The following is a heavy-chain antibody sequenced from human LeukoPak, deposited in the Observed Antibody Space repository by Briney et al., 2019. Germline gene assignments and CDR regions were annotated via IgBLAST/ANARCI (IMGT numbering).Heavy chain of an antibody. V-gene: IGHV3-23*01. D-gene: IGHD3-10*01. CDR2: ISGSGGST. J-gene: IGHJ4*02. CDR3: AKDRLRDYYGSGSLWDFDY. CDR1: GFTFSNYV. Sequence: GGSLRLSCVASGFTFSNYVMSWVRQAPGKGLEWVSGISGSGGSTYYADSVKCRFTISRDNSKNTLYLQMNSLRAEDTAVYYCAKDRLRDYYGSGSLWDFDYWGQGTLVTVSS.